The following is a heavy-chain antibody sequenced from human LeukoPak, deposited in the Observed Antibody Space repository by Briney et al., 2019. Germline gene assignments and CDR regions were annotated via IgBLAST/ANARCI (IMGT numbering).Heavy chain of an antibody. D-gene: IGHD2-21*01. J-gene: IGHJ4*02. V-gene: IGHV4-59*01. Sequence: PSETLSLPCTVSGGSISTYLWSWIRPPPRKGLEWIGYIYNSGNANYNPALKSRVTISVNRSKNQFSLRLSSVTAADTAVYYCARTLAWSFYSYYWGQGTLVTVSA. CDR3: ARTLAWSFYSYY. CDR2: IYNSGNA. CDR1: GGSISTYL.